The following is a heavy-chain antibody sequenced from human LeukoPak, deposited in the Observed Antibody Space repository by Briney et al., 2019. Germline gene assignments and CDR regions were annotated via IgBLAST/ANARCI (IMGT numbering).Heavy chain of an antibody. CDR1: GFMFSSYG. V-gene: IGHV3-30*18. CDR3: AKGQQWLVRGNYFDY. D-gene: IGHD6-19*01. Sequence: GGSLRLSCAASGFMFSSYGMHWVRQAPGKGLEWVAVISHEESNKFYADSVKGRFTTSRDNPKNTLYLQMNSLRAEDTAVYYCAKGQQWLVRGNYFDYWGQGTLVTVSS. J-gene: IGHJ4*02. CDR2: ISHEESNK.